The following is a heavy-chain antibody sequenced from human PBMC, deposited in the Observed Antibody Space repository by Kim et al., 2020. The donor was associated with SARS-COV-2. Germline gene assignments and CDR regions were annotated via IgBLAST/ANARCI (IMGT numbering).Heavy chain of an antibody. D-gene: IGHD3-22*01. CDR2: ISGSGGST. CDR3: EKRGRGADYYDSSGYYYDY. V-gene: IGHV3-23*01. CDR1: GFTFSSYA. J-gene: IGHJ4*02. Sequence: GGSLRLSCAASGFTFSSYAMSWVRQAPGKGLEWVSLISGSGGSTYYADSVKGRFTISRDNSKNTLYLQMNSLRAEDTAVYYCEKRGRGADYYDSSGYYYDYWGQGTLVTVSS.